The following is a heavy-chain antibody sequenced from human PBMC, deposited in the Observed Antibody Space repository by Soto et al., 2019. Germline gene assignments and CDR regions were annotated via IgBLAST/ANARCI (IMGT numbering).Heavy chain of an antibody. V-gene: IGHV3-30*18. CDR1: GFTFSSYG. J-gene: IGHJ4*02. CDR3: AKGPRITIFGVVIMDFDY. CDR2: ISYDGSNK. Sequence: PGGSLRLSCAASGFTFSSYGMHWVRQAPGKGLEWVAVISYDGSNKYYADSVKGRFTTSRDNSKNTLYLQMNSLRAEDTAVYYCAKGPRITIFGVVIMDFDYWGQGTLVTVSS. D-gene: IGHD3-3*01.